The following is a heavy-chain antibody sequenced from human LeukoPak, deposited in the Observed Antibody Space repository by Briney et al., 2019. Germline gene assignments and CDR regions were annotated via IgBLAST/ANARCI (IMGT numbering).Heavy chain of an antibody. D-gene: IGHD3-10*01. CDR3: ARDPGTGGGLLE. CDR2: IYYSGGT. J-gene: IGHJ4*02. Sequence: SETLSLTCTVSGGSMRSYYWSWIRQPPGKGLEWVGYIYYSGGTNYNPSLKSRVTISVDTSKNQFSLRLSSVIAADTAVYYCARDPGTGGGLLEWGQGTLVTVS. CDR1: GGSMRSYY. V-gene: IGHV4-59*01.